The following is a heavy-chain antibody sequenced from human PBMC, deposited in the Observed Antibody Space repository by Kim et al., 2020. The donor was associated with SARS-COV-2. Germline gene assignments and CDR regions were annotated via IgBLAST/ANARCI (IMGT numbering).Heavy chain of an antibody. V-gene: IGHV1-46*01. Sequence: ASVKVSCKASGYTFTSYYMHWVRQAPGQGLEWMGIINPSGGSTSYAQKFQGRVTMTRDTSTSTVYMELSSLRSEDTAVYYCARAPYYDFWSGYFRGGMDVWGQGTTVTVSS. D-gene: IGHD3-3*01. CDR3: ARAPYYDFWSGYFRGGMDV. CDR2: INPSGGST. CDR1: GYTFTSYY. J-gene: IGHJ6*02.